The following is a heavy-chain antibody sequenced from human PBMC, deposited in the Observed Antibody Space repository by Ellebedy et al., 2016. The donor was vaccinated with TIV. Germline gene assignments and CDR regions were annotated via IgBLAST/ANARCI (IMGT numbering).Heavy chain of an antibody. CDR1: GSTLRTYW. V-gene: IGHV3-30*03. D-gene: IGHD4-17*01. Sequence: GGSLRLXCVDSGSTLRTYWMSWVRQTPGKGLEWVAFISNDGSNKYYGDSVKGRFTISRDDSKNTLYLQMNSLGAEDTAVYYCARTLTTRYYYMDVWGKGTTVTVSS. CDR2: ISNDGSNK. CDR3: ARTLTTRYYYMDV. J-gene: IGHJ6*03.